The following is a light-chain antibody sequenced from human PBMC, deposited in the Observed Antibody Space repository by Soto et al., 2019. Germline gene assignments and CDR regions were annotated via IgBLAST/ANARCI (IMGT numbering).Light chain of an antibody. CDR3: VSYATSTTLDV. J-gene: IGLJ1*01. Sequence: QSALTQPRSVSGSPGQSVTISCTGTSSDVGLYNYVSWYQHHPGKAPKLMIYEVTSRPSGVSNRFSGSKSGNTASLTISGLQAEDEADYYCVSYATSTTLDVFGSGTKLTVL. CDR2: EVT. CDR1: SSDVGLYNY. V-gene: IGLV2-14*01.